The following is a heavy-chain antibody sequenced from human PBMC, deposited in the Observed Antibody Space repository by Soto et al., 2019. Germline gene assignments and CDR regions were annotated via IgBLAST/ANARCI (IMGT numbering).Heavy chain of an antibody. V-gene: IGHV3-30-3*01. CDR2: ISYDGSNK. CDR1: GFTFSSYA. Sequence: WGSLRLSCSASGFTFSSYAMHWLRQAPGKGLEWVAVISYDGSNKYYADPVKGRFTISRDNSKNTLYLQMNSLRAEDTAVYYCARTPGVVWGNGMDVWGQGTTVTVSS. D-gene: IGHD3-3*01. CDR3: ARTPGVVWGNGMDV. J-gene: IGHJ6*02.